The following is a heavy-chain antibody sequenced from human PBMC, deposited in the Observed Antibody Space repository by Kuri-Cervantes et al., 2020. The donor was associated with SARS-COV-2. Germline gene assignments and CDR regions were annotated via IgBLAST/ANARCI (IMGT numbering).Heavy chain of an antibody. Sequence: GESLKISCAASGFTVSDYYMTWVRQAPGKGLEWVSVIYVHRTEYADSVKGRFTISRDNSNNTVYPQMNSLRAEDAAVYYCARGRYTNSWYYFDYWGQGTLVTVSS. CDR3: ARGRYTNSWYYFDY. J-gene: IGHJ4*02. CDR2: IYVHRT. V-gene: IGHV3-53*01. CDR1: GFTVSDYY. D-gene: IGHD6-13*01.